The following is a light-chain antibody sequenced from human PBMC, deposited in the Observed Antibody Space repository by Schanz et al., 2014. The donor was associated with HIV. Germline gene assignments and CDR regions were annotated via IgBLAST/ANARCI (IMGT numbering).Light chain of an antibody. Sequence: EVVLTQSPGTLSLSPGERATLSCRASQSVSTNSLVWYQQKPGQAPRLLIYGASTRATGIPDRFSGSGSGTDFSLTISRLEPEDYAVYYCQQYGSLPWTFGQGTKVEVK. CDR2: GAS. CDR1: QSVSTNS. J-gene: IGKJ1*01. V-gene: IGKV3-20*01. CDR3: QQYGSLPWT.